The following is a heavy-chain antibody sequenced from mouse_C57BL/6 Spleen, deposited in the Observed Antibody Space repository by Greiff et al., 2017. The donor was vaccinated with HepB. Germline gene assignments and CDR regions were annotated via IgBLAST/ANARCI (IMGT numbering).Heavy chain of an antibody. V-gene: IGHV1-82*01. Sequence: QVQLQQSGPELVKPGASVKISCKASGYAFSSSWMNWVKQRPGKGLEWIGRIYPGDGDTNYNGKFKGKATLTADKSSSTAYMQLSSLTSEDSAVYFSAREDWDDYWGQGTTLTVSS. J-gene: IGHJ2*01. D-gene: IGHD4-1*01. CDR3: AREDWDDY. CDR2: IYPGDGDT. CDR1: GYAFSSSW.